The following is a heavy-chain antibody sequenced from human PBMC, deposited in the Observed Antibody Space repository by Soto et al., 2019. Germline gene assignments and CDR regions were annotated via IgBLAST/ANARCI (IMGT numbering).Heavy chain of an antibody. CDR1: GGSISSGDYY. J-gene: IGHJ6*02. V-gene: IGHV4-30-4*01. D-gene: IGHD3-3*01. CDR3: ARDRDYDFWSGYPYYYYGMDV. CDR2: IYYSGST. Sequence: SETLSLTCTVSGGSISSGDYYWSWIRQPPGKGLEWIGYIYYSGSTYYNPSLKSRVTISVDTSKNQFSLKLSSVTAADTAVYYCARDRDYDFWSGYPYYYYGMDVWAQGTTVTVSS.